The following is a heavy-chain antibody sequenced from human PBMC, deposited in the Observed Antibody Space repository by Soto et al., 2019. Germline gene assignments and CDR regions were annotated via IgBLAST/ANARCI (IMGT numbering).Heavy chain of an antibody. V-gene: IGHV4-59*01. D-gene: IGHD6-13*01. CDR1: GGSISGYY. Sequence: SETLSLTCTVSGGSISGYYWSWIRQPPGKGLEWIAYIFYTGSTNYNPSLKSRVTISVDTSKNQFSLKLSSVTAADTAVYYCARFRSAAGTGGTNWFDPWGQGTLVTSPQ. CDR3: ARFRSAAGTGGTNWFDP. CDR2: IFYTGST. J-gene: IGHJ5*02.